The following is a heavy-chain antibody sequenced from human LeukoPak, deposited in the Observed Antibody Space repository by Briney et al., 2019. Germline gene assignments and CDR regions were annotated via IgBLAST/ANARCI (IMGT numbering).Heavy chain of an antibody. CDR1: GFTFSSYG. Sequence: GGSLRLSCAASGFTFSSYGMSWVRQAPGKGLEWVSVIYSGGSTYYADSVKGRFTISRDNSKNTLYLQMNSLRAEDTAVYYCGSCSGGSCHSGWFDPWGQGTLVTVSS. CDR2: IYSGGST. V-gene: IGHV3-66*01. CDR3: GSCSGGSCHSGWFDP. J-gene: IGHJ5*02. D-gene: IGHD2-15*01.